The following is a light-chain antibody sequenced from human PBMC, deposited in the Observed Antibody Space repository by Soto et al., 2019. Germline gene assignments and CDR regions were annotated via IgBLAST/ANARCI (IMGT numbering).Light chain of an antibody. CDR3: KQYNSYFPWT. CDR2: DAS. CDR1: QSISSW. J-gene: IGKJ1*01. V-gene: IGKV1-5*01. Sequence: DIQMTQSPSTLSASVGDRVTITCRASQSISSWLAWYQQKPGKAPKLLIYDASSLESGVPSRFSGSGSGTEFALTISSLQPDDFATYYCKQYNSYFPWTFGEGTKVEIK.